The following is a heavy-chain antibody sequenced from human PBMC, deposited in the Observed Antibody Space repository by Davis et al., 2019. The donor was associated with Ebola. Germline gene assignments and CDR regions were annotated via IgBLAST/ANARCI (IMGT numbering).Heavy chain of an antibody. CDR1: GFTFSSYA. V-gene: IGHV3-53*04. CDR2: IYSGGST. J-gene: IGHJ3*02. Sequence: GESLKISCAASGFTFSSYAMSWVRQAPGKGLEWVSVIYSGGSTYYADSVKGRFTISRHNSKNTLYLQMNSLRAEDTAVYYCARVSYYDSSGYYYLRAFDIWGQGTMVTVSS. D-gene: IGHD3-22*01. CDR3: ARVSYYDSSGYYYLRAFDI.